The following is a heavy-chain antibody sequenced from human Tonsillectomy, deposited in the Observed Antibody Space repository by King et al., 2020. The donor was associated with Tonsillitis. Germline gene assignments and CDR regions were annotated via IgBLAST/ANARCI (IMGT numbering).Heavy chain of an antibody. V-gene: IGHV3-23*04. Sequence: VQLVESGGGLVQPGGSLRLSCAASGFTFSSYAMNWVRQAPGKGLEWVSVILGIGSSTYYVDSVKGRFTISSDHSKNTLHVQMNSLRADDTAVYYCARAEGVPTALDYWGQGTLVTVSS. CDR3: ARAEGVPTALDY. CDR1: GFTFSSYA. D-gene: IGHD2-2*01. CDR2: ILGIGSST. J-gene: IGHJ4*02.